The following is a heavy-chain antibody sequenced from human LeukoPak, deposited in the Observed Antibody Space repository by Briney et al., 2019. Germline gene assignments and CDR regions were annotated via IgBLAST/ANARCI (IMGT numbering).Heavy chain of an antibody. D-gene: IGHD5-12*01. J-gene: IGHJ4*02. Sequence: GGSLRLSCAASGFSFSNSAMSWVRQAPGKGLEWVSLLIASSGSTFYAASVKGRFTVSRDNSKNMLYLQMNSLRAEDTAVYYCAKGAYDYIEMGYFDYWGQGTLVTVSS. CDR2: LIASSGST. V-gene: IGHV3-23*01. CDR3: AKGAYDYIEMGYFDY. CDR1: GFSFSNSA.